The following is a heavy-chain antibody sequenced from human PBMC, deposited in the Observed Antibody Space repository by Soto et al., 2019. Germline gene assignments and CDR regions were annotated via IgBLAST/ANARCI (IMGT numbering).Heavy chain of an antibody. V-gene: IGHV4-31*03. D-gene: IGHD3-22*01. Sequence: QVQLQESGPGLVKPSQTLSLTCTVSGGSISSGGYYWSWIRQHPGKGLEWIGYIYYSGRTYYNTALERRVTISVDTSKNQLSLKLSDVTAADTAVYYCAAYTYYYDSSGYGIGYWGQGTLVTVSS. CDR3: AAYTYYYDSSGYGIGY. CDR1: GGSISSGGYY. CDR2: IYYSGRT. J-gene: IGHJ4*02.